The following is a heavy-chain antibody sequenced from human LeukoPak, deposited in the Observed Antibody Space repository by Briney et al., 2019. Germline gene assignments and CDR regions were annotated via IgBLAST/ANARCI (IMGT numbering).Heavy chain of an antibody. V-gene: IGHV1-18*01. CDR2: ISAYNGNT. CDR1: GYTFTSYG. Sequence: ATVKVSCKASGYTFTSYGISWVRQAPGQGLEWMGWISAYNGNTNYAQKLQGRVTMTTDTSTSTAYMELRSLRSEDTAVYYCASLSLGSGYYYWGQGTLVTVSS. CDR3: ASLSLGSGYYY. D-gene: IGHD3-3*01. J-gene: IGHJ4*02.